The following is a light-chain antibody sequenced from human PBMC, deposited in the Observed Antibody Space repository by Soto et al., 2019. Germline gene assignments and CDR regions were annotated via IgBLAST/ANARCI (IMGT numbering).Light chain of an antibody. CDR3: QQYGRSPWT. J-gene: IGKJ1*01. CDR1: QSVSSSS. CDR2: GAS. Sequence: EIVLTQSPGTLSSSPGERATLSFRASQSVSSSSLAWYQQKPGQAPRLLIYGASSRATGIPDRFSVSGSGTDFTLTISRLEPEDFAVYYCQQYGRSPWTFGQGTKVEIK. V-gene: IGKV3-20*01.